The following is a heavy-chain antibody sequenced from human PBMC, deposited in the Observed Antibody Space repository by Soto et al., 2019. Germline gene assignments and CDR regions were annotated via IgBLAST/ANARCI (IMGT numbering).Heavy chain of an antibody. Sequence: GGFLRLSYAAPGFTFSDVWINWVRQAPGKGLEWVGRIKSKIDGGTTDFAAPVKGRFAISRDDSRDMVYMEMYSLKTDDTAVYYCTTDSLFTGQLVRMDNWGHGTLVTVSS. CDR2: IKSKIDGGTT. CDR1: GFTFSDVW. J-gene: IGHJ4*01. D-gene: IGHD3-9*01. V-gene: IGHV3-15*07. CDR3: TTDSLFTGQLVRMDN.